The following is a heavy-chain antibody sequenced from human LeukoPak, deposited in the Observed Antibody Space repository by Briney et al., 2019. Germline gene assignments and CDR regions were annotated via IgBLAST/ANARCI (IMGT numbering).Heavy chain of an antibody. CDR2: IRYDGGNK. D-gene: IGHD6-13*01. V-gene: IGHV3-30*02. J-gene: IGHJ4*02. Sequence: GGSLRLSCAASGFTFSSYGMHWVRQAPGKGLEWVAFIRYDGGNKYYADSVKGRFTISRDNSKNTLYLQMNSLRAEDTAVYYCAKDRRYSSSWSTFDYWGQGTLVTVSS. CDR1: GFTFSSYG. CDR3: AKDRRYSSSWSTFDY.